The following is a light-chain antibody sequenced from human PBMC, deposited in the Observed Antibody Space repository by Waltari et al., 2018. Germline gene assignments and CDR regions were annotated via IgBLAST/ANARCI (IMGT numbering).Light chain of an antibody. CDR3: CSRAGSSVV. J-gene: IGLJ2*01. Sequence: QSALTQPRSVSGSPGQPVTISCTGTSGAVGDYNYVSWYQEQPGKAPRLPISDVSQRPSGVPDRFSASKSGNTASLTISGLQAEDEGSYHCCSRAGSSVVFGGGTKLTVL. CDR2: DVS. CDR1: SGAVGDYNY. V-gene: IGLV2-11*01.